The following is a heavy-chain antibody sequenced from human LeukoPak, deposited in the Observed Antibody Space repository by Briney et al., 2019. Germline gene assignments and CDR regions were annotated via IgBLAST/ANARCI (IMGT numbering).Heavy chain of an antibody. Sequence: SSETLSLTCTVSGGSFSSGSYYWSWIRQPAGKGLEWIGRIYTSGSTNYNPSLKSRVTISVDTSKNQFSLKLSSVTAADTAVYYCARSYYDFWSGPLFDYWGQGTLVTVSS. J-gene: IGHJ4*02. CDR2: IYTSGST. D-gene: IGHD3-3*01. CDR3: ARSYYDFWSGPLFDY. V-gene: IGHV4-61*02. CDR1: GGSFSSGSYY.